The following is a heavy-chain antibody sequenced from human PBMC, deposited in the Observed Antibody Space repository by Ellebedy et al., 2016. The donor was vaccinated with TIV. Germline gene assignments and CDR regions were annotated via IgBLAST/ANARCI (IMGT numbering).Heavy chain of an antibody. CDR3: GRGWGDY. Sequence: PGGSLRLSCAASGFAVNSYYMSWVRQAPGKGLEWVSVIYTGGARNYADSVKGRFTISRDDSKNTLYLQMNTLRVEDTAVYYGGRGWGDYWGQGTLVTVSS. V-gene: IGHV3-53*01. D-gene: IGHD3-16*01. CDR2: IYTGGAR. J-gene: IGHJ4*02. CDR1: GFAVNSYY.